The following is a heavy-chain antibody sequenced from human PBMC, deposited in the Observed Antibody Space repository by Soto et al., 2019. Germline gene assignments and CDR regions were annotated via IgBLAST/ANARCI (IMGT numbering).Heavy chain of an antibody. CDR1: GDSNMASNNY. CDR3: TTVVIPGTRHMD. D-gene: IGHD2-21*01. V-gene: IGHV4-39*01. CDR2: IYYDGST. J-gene: IGHJ6*03. Sequence: PSGTLSHSCAYSGDSNMASNNYRGWIRQPPGMGLEWIANIYYDGSTFYNPSLKSRVAMSIDTSKNQFSLNLTSVTATDTAVYYCTTVVIPGTRHMD.